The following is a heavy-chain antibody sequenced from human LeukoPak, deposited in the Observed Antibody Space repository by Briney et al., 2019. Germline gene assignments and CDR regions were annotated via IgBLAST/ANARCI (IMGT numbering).Heavy chain of an antibody. V-gene: IGHV4-39*01. J-gene: IGHJ4*02. CDR3: AASGYSTKWYYYDF. CDR1: GGSISSSSYY. CDR2: VYYSGSS. D-gene: IGHD2-8*01. Sequence: SETLSLTCTVSGGSISSSSYYWGWIRLPPGNGLEWIGSVYYSGSSYYTPSLKSRLTISVDTPKDQFSLKLTSMTAADTAVYYCAASGYSTKWYYYDFWGQGTLVTVSS.